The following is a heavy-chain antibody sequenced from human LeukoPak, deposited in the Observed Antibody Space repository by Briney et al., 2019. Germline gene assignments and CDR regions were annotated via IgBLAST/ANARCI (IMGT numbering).Heavy chain of an antibody. Sequence: GGSLRLSCAASGLTFSSYSMNWVRQAPGKGLEWVSSISSSSSYIYYADSVKGRFTISRDNAKNSLYLQMNSLRAEDTAVYYCAREWEDSSGYFDYWGQGTLVTVSS. D-gene: IGHD3-22*01. CDR1: GLTFSSYS. J-gene: IGHJ4*02. CDR3: AREWEDSSGYFDY. CDR2: ISSSSSYI. V-gene: IGHV3-21*01.